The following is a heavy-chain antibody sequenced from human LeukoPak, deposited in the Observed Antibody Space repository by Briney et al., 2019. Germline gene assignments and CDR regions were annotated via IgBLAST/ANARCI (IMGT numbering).Heavy chain of an antibody. CDR2: ISGGGSST. J-gene: IGHJ3*02. D-gene: IGHD3-22*01. CDR3: AKAHYYDSSDYKVGAFDI. CDR1: GSTFSSYA. Sequence: GGSLRLSCAASGSTFSSYAMSWVRQAPGKGLEWVSAISGGGSSTYYADSVKGRFTISRDNSRNTLYLLMNGLRAEDTAVYYCAKAHYYDSSDYKVGAFDIWGQGTMVTVSS. V-gene: IGHV3-23*01.